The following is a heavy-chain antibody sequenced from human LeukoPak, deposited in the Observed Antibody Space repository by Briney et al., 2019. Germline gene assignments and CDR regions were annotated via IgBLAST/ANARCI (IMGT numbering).Heavy chain of an antibody. J-gene: IGHJ3*02. D-gene: IGHD1-14*01. CDR2: ISSSSSYI. CDR3: ARDRAPEAFDI. V-gene: IGHV3-21*01. CDR1: GFTFSSYG. Sequence: PGGSLRLSCAASGFTFSSYGMNWVRQAPGKGLAWVSSISSSSSYIYYADSVKGRFTISRDNAKNSLYLQMNSLRAEDTAVYYCARDRAPEAFDIWGQGAMVTVAS.